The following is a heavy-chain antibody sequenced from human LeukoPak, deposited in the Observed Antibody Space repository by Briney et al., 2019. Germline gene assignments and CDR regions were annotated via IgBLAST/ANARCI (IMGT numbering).Heavy chain of an antibody. CDR2: ITDSGGDT. J-gene: IGHJ4*02. CDR3: VKGSSSSRPYYLDY. D-gene: IGHD3-3*01. V-gene: IGHV3-23*01. CDR1: GFTFSDYA. Sequence: PGGSLRLSCAASGFTFSDYAMSWVRQAPGKGLEWFSAITDSGGDTYHADSVKGRFTISRENSKNTLSLQMNSLRVEDTAVYYCVKGSSSSRPYYLDYWGQGTLVTVSS.